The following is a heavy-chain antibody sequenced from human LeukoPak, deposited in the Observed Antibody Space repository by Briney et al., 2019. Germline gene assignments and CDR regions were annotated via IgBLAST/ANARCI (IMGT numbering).Heavy chain of an antibody. Sequence: SETLSLTCTVSGGSISSSSYYWGWIRQPPGKGLEWIGSIYYSGSTYYNPSLKSRVTISVDTSKNQFSLKLSSVTAADTAVYYCARASMITFGGVIVMPDDYWGQGTLVTVSS. J-gene: IGHJ4*02. CDR1: GGSISSSSYY. CDR2: IYYSGST. CDR3: ARASMITFGGVIVMPDDY. D-gene: IGHD3-16*02. V-gene: IGHV4-39*07.